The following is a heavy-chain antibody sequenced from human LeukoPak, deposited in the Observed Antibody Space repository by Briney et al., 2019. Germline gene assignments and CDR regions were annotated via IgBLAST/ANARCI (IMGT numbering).Heavy chain of an antibody. V-gene: IGHV1-24*01. CDR3: ATEIDVGAAFDY. CDR2: FDAEDGET. D-gene: IGHD2-15*01. CDR1: GYTLADLS. Sequence: ASVKVSCKISGYTLADLSVHWVRQAPGKGLEWMGGFDAEDGETMYPHQFRGRLNVTEDTSTDTVYMELSSLRSDDTAVYYCATEIDVGAAFDYWGHGTLVTVSA. J-gene: IGHJ4*01.